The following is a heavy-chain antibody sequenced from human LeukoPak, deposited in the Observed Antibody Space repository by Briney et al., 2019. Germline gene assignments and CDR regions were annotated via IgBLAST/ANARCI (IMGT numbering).Heavy chain of an antibody. CDR3: ARRTGVAGTYFDY. Sequence: SDTLSLTCTVSGGSISSSSYYWGWIRQPPGKGLEWIGSIYYSGSTYYNPSLKSRVTISVDTSKNQFSLKLSSVTAADTAVYYCARRTGVAGTYFDYWGQGTLVTVSS. V-gene: IGHV4-39*01. J-gene: IGHJ4*02. D-gene: IGHD6-19*01. CDR2: IYYSGST. CDR1: GGSISSSSYY.